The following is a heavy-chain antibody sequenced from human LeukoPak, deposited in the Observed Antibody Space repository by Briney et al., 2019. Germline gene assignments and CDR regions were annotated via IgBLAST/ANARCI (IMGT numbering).Heavy chain of an antibody. J-gene: IGHJ4*02. V-gene: IGHV4-34*01. CDR3: ARGGELIDY. CDR1: GGSFSGYY. CDR2: INHSGST. Sequence: SETLSLTCAVYGGSFSGYYWSWIRQPPGKGLEWIGEINHSGSTNYNPSLKSRVTISVDTSKNQFSLKLSSVTAADTAVYYCARGGELIDYWGQGTLVTVSS. D-gene: IGHD3-10*01.